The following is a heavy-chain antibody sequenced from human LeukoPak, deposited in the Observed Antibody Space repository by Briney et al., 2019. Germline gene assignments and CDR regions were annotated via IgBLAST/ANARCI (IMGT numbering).Heavy chain of an antibody. CDR2: IYHSGST. D-gene: IGHD2-2*01. V-gene: IGHV4-38-2*02. CDR3: ARTQYPRGDVDY. Sequence: PSETLSLTCTVSGYSISSGYYWGWIRQPPGKGLEWIGSIYHSGSTYYNPSLKSRVTISVDTSKNQFSLKLSSVTAADTAVYYCARTQYPRGDVDYWGQGTLVTVSS. J-gene: IGHJ4*02. CDR1: GYSISSGYY.